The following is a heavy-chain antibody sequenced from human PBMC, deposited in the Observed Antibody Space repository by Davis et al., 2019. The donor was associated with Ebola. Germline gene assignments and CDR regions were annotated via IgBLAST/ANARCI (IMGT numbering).Heavy chain of an antibody. V-gene: IGHV4-34*01. D-gene: IGHD2-15*01. Sequence: SETLSLTCAVYGGSFSGYYWTWIRQIPGQGLEWIGEITHSGSTNYNPSLKSRVIVSVDTSKNQFSLKLNSVTAADKAVYYCARGYVWSRYCSGDICYVQDWFDPWGRGTPVTVSS. CDR2: ITHSGST. CDR1: GGSFSGYY. CDR3: ARGYVWSRYCSGDICYVQDWFDP. J-gene: IGHJ5*02.